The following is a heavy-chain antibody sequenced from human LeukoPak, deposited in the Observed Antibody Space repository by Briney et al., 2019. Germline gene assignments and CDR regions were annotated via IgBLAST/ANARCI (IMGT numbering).Heavy chain of an antibody. J-gene: IGHJ4*02. CDR3: ASRIKSGWYANYFDY. CDR2: IIPIFGTA. CDR1: GGTFGSYA. V-gene: IGHV1-69*13. Sequence: SVKVSCKASGGTFGSYAISWVRQAPGQGLEWMGGIIPIFGTANYAQKFQGRVTITADESTSTAYMELSSLRSEDTAVYYCASRIKSGWYANYFDYWGQRTLVTVSS. D-gene: IGHD6-19*01.